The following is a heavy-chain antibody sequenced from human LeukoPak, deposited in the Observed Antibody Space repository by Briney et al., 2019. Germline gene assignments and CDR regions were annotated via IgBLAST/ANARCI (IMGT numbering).Heavy chain of an antibody. CDR3: ARERDCSTGSCYPDF. D-gene: IGHD2-15*01. CDR2: IAPGDSYT. V-gene: IGHV5-10-1*01. Sequence: GESLKISCKGSGYSFTSHWITWVRQMPGKGLEWMGRIAPGDSYTNYSPSFQGHVTISADKSDSTAYLQWSSLKASDTAMYYCARERDCSTGSCYPDFWGQGTLVTVSS. CDR1: GYSFTSHW. J-gene: IGHJ4*02.